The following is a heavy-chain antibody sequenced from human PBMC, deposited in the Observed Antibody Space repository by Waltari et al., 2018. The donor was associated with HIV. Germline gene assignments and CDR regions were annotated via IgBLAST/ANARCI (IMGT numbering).Heavy chain of an antibody. Sequence: EVQLVESGGGLVQPGRSLRLSCTASGFTFDDYAMHWVRQAPGKGLEWYSSISWHSTRITYANSVKGRFTISRDNAKKSLYLQMDSLRPEDTAFYYCSRGPMYNWFDPWGQGTLVTVSS. CDR3: SRGPMYNWFDP. CDR1: GFTFDDYA. CDR2: ISWHSTRI. D-gene: IGHD3-10*02. J-gene: IGHJ5*02. V-gene: IGHV3-9*01.